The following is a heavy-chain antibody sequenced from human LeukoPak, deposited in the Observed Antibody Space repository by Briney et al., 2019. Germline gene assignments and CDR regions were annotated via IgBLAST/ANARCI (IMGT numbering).Heavy chain of an antibody. CDR1: GGSMSSHY. D-gene: IGHD3-22*01. V-gene: IGHV4-59*11. CDR3: ARLLDNDSSGDPDTFDV. J-gene: IGHJ3*01. Sequence: PSETLSLTCTVSGGSMSSHYWSWIRQSPGKGLEWIGYKSYSGRTYYKPSLRSRVTISVDTSKNHFSLSLTSVTAADTAVYYRARLLDNDSSGDPDTFDVWGQGTMVTVSS. CDR2: KSYSGRT.